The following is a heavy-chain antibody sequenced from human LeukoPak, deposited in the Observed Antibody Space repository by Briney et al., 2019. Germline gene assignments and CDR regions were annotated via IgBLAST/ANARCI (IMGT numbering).Heavy chain of an antibody. J-gene: IGHJ6*03. Sequence: SETLSLTCTVSGGSISSYYWSWIRQPAGKGLEWIGRIYTSGSTNYNPALKSRVTISVDTSKNQFSLRLSSVTAADTAVYYCARASSGWTHNHYYMDVWGKGTTVTVSS. CDR2: IYTSGST. V-gene: IGHV4-4*07. CDR1: GGSISSYY. D-gene: IGHD6-19*01. CDR3: ARASSGWTHNHYYMDV.